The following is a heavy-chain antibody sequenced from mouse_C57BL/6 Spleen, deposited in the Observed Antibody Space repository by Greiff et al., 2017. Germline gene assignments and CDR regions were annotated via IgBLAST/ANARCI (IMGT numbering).Heavy chain of an antibody. CDR3: AREGDGYGFDY. D-gene: IGHD2-3*01. CDR2: INPSNGGT. CDR1: GYTFTSYW. Sequence: VQLQQPGTELVKPGASVKLSCKASGYTFTSYWMHWVKQRPGQGLEWIGNINPSNGGTNYNEKFKSKATLTVDKSSSTAYMQLNSLTSEDAAVYYGAREGDGYGFDYWGQGTTLTVSS. V-gene: IGHV1-53*01. J-gene: IGHJ2*01.